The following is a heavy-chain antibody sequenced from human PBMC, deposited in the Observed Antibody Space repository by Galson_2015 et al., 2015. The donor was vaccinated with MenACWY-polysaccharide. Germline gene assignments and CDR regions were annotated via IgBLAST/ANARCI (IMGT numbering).Heavy chain of an antibody. J-gene: IGHJ4*02. CDR1: GYTFTSYD. Sequence: SLKVSCTASGYTFTSYDINWVRQPPGQGLEWMGCISAYDGNTDYAQTIQGRVTMTTDTSTSTDYMELRSLRTDDTAVYYCARVGQDCSGDSCFDSWGQGTLVTVSS. D-gene: IGHD2-15*01. CDR2: ISAYDGNT. CDR3: ARVGQDCSGDSCFDS. V-gene: IGHV1-18*01.